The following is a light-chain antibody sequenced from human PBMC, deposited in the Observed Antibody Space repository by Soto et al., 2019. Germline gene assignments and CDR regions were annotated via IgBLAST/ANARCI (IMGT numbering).Light chain of an antibody. CDR3: GSWDSSRSAYV. CDR2: DDN. CDR1: SSNIGGNS. Sequence: QYGVXNTPSFSASPGPQVTISCTGSSSNIGGNSVSWYQQLPGTAPKLLIYDDNKRPSGIPDRFSGSKSGTSATLGITGFQTGDEADYYCGSWDSSRSAYVFGTGTKVTGL. J-gene: IGLJ1*01. V-gene: IGLV1-51*01.